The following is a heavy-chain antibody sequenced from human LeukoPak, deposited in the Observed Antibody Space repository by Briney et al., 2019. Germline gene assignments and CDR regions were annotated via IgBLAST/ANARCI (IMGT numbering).Heavy chain of an antibody. J-gene: IGHJ4*02. CDR1: GFTFSSYW. Sequence: GGSLRLSCAASGFTFSSYWMSWVRQAPGKGLEWVANIKQDGSEKYYVDSVKGRFTISRDNAKNSLYLQMNSLRAEDTAVCYCARDSVRGSWINDYWGQGTLVTVSS. CDR2: IKQDGSEK. V-gene: IGHV3-7*01. CDR3: ARDSVRGSWINDY. D-gene: IGHD6-13*01.